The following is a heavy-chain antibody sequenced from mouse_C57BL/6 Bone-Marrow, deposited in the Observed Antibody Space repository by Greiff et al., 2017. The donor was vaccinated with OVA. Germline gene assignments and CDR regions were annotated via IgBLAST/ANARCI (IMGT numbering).Heavy chain of an antibody. V-gene: IGHV1-80*01. CDR3: ARRGLRYCYAMDY. J-gene: IGHJ4*01. Sequence: VQVVESGAELVKPGASVKISCKASGYAFSSYWMNWVKQRPGKGLEWIGQIYPGDGDTNYNGKFKGKATLTADKSSSTAYMQLSSLTSEDSAVYFCARRGLRYCYAMDYWGQGTSVTVSS. CDR2: IYPGDGDT. CDR1: GYAFSSYW. D-gene: IGHD1-1*01.